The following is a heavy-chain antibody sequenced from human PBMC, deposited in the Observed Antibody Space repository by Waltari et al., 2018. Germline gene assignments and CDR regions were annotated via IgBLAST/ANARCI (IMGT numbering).Heavy chain of an antibody. CDR2: IYHSGST. J-gene: IGHJ4*02. V-gene: IGHV4-38-2*01. Sequence: QVQLQESGPGLVKPSETLSLTCAVSGYSISSGYYWGWIRQPPGKGLEWIGSIYHSGSTSYNPSLKRRGTISVDTSKNQFSLKLSSVTAADTAVYYCARHFWSGSVYFDYWGQGTLVTVSS. CDR3: ARHFWSGSVYFDY. CDR1: GYSISSGYY. D-gene: IGHD3-3*02.